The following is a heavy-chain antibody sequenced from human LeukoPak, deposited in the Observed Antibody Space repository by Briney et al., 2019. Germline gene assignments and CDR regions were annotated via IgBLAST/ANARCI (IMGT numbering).Heavy chain of an antibody. CDR2: INHSGST. CDR3: ARGGALVVPAASPGENWFDP. D-gene: IGHD2-2*01. CDR1: GGSFSGYY. J-gene: IGHJ5*02. V-gene: IGHV4-34*01. Sequence: PSETLSLTCAVYGGSFSGYYWSWIRQPPGKGLEWIREINHSGSTNYNPSLKSRVTISVDTSKNQFSLKLSSVTAADTAVYYCARGGALVVPAASPGENWFDPWGQGTLVTVSS.